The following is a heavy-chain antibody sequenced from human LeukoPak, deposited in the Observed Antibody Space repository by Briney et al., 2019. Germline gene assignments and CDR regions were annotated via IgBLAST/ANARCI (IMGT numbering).Heavy chain of an antibody. Sequence: GGSLRLSCAASGYTFTSYAMNWVRQAPGQGLEWMGWINTNTGNPTYAQGFTGRFVFSLDTSVSTAYLQISSLKAEDTAVYYCARGDPVRGAPGAQYFQHWGQGTLVTVSS. V-gene: IGHV7-4-1*02. CDR2: INTNTGNP. CDR3: ARGDPVRGAPGAQYFQH. D-gene: IGHD3-10*02. CDR1: GYTFTSYA. J-gene: IGHJ1*01.